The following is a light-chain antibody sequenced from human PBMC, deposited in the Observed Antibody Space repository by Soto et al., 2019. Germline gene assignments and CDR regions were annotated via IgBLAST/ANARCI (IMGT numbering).Light chain of an antibody. Sequence: DIQMTQSPSILSASVGDRVTITCRASQSTTNWLAWYQQKPGKAPKLLIYKASTLESGAPSRFSGSGSGTEFTLTISSLQPDDVATYYCHQYNSYSAWTFGQGTKVDIK. CDR2: KAS. CDR1: QSTTNW. J-gene: IGKJ1*01. V-gene: IGKV1-5*03. CDR3: HQYNSYSAWT.